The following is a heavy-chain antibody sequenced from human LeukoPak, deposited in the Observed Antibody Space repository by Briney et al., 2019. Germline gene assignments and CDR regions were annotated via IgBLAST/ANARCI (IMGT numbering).Heavy chain of an antibody. J-gene: IGHJ5*02. Sequence: SETLSLTCAVYGGSFSGYYWSWIRQPPGKGLEWIGEINHSGSTNYNPSLKSRVTISVDTSKNQFSLKLSSVTAADTAVYYCARSRSGYYGSGSYHPWGQRTLVTVSS. CDR2: INHSGST. V-gene: IGHV4-34*01. CDR1: GGSFSGYY. D-gene: IGHD3-10*01. CDR3: ARSRSGYYGSGSYHP.